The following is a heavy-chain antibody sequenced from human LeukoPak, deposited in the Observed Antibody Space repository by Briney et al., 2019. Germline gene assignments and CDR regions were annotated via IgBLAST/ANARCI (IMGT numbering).Heavy chain of an antibody. D-gene: IGHD2-2*01. CDR3: ARDGGCGSSTGCYPDAFHI. CDR1: GGSISDNY. Sequence: SETLSLSCTVSGGSISDNYLSWARQPPGKGLEWIGYIYYSGSANYNTSLASRVTMSVDTSKNQFSLKLNSVTAADTAVYYCARDGGCGSSTGCYPDAFHIWGQGTMVTVSS. V-gene: IGHV4-59*01. J-gene: IGHJ3*02. CDR2: IYYSGSA.